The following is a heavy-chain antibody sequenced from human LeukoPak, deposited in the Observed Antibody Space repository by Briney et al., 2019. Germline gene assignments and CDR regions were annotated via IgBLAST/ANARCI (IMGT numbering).Heavy chain of an antibody. Sequence: SETLSLTCTVSGGSLTTYFWNWIRQPPGKGLEWIGYINYSGYTNYNPSLKSRVTISVDTSKNQFSLNLSSVTAADTAVYYCERRTFSVTTGGDYFDYWGQGTRVTVSS. CDR3: ERRTFSVTTGGDYFDY. CDR1: GGSLTTYF. CDR2: INYSGYT. J-gene: IGHJ4*02. D-gene: IGHD4-17*01. V-gene: IGHV4-59*08.